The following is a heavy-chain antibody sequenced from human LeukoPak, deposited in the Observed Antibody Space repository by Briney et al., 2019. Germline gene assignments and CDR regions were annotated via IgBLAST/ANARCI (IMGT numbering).Heavy chain of an antibody. V-gene: IGHV1-46*01. CDR1: GYTFTSYY. J-gene: IGHJ5*02. CDR3: ARDNSVEDTAWWFDP. Sequence: ASVKVPCKASGYTFTSYYMHWVRQAPGQGLEWMGIINPSGGSTSYAQKFQGRVTMTRDMSTSTDYMELSSLRSEDTAVYYCARDNSVEDTAWWFDPWGQGTLVTVSS. CDR2: INPSGGST. D-gene: IGHD4-23*01.